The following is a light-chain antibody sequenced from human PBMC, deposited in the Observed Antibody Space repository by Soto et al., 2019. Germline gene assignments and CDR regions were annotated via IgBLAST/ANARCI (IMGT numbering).Light chain of an antibody. CDR3: QVWDTSSDHVV. Sequence: SYELTQPPSVSVAPRQTARITCGGNDIGSNSVHWYQQKPGQAPVLVVYADSDRPSGIPYRFSGSNSGNTATLTISGVEDGDEADYYCQVWDTSSDHVVFGGGTKLTVL. CDR1: DIGSNS. J-gene: IGLJ2*01. CDR2: ADS. V-gene: IGLV3-21*02.